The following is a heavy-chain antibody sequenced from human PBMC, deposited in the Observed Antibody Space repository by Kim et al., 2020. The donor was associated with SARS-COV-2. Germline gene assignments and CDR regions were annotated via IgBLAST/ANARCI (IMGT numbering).Heavy chain of an antibody. CDR1: GFTFSNYW. Sequence: GGSLRLSCAASGFTFSNYWMCWVRQVPGKGLIWVSRVSSEGSITTYADLVKGRFTISRDNAKNTLYLHMNSLRDEDAAVYYCARLMYSSFSSSDHWGQGTLVTVSS. CDR2: VSSEGSIT. CDR3: ARLMYSSFSSSDH. D-gene: IGHD6-19*01. J-gene: IGHJ4*02. V-gene: IGHV3-74*01.